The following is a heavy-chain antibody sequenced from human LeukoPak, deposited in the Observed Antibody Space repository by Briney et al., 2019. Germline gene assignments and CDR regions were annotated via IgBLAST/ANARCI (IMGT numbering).Heavy chain of an antibody. V-gene: IGHV1-69*01. CDR1: GGTFSSYA. D-gene: IGHD5-18*01. CDR3: AWSGYSYGTIDY. J-gene: IGHJ4*02. Sequence: SVKVSCKASGGTFSSYAISWVRQAPGQGLEWMGGIIPIFGTANCAQKFQGRVTITADESTSTAYMELSSLRSEDTAVYYCAWSGYSYGTIDYWGQGTLVTVSS. CDR2: IIPIFGTA.